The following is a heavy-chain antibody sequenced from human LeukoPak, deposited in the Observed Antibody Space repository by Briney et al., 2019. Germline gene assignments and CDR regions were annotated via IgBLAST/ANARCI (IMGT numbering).Heavy chain of an antibody. D-gene: IGHD2-2*02. Sequence: PGGSLRLSCAASGFTLSSYWMSWVRQAPGKGLEWVANIKQDGSERYYVDSVRGRFTISRDNAKNSLHLQMNGLRAEDTAVYYCARDRVVVPAAIFFDYWGRGALVTVSS. CDR1: GFTLSSYW. CDR2: IKQDGSER. V-gene: IGHV3-7*01. CDR3: ARDRVVVPAAIFFDY. J-gene: IGHJ4*02.